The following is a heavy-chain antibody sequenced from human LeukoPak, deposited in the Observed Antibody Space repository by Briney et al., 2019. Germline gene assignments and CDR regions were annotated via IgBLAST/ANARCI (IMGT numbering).Heavy chain of an antibody. CDR1: GFTFSSYA. Sequence: GGSLRLSCAASGFTFSSYAMHWVRPAPGKGLEYVSAISSNGGSTYYANSVKGRFTISRDNSKNTLYLQMGSLRAEDMAVYYCARGSGTFGGVIVPLFDPWGQGTLVTVSS. J-gene: IGHJ5*02. CDR2: ISSNGGST. CDR3: ARGSGTFGGVIVPLFDP. V-gene: IGHV3-64*01. D-gene: IGHD3-16*02.